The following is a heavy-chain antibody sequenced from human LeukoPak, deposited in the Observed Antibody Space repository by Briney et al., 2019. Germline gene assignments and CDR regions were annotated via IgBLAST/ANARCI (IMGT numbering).Heavy chain of an antibody. CDR2: IKQDGSEK. CDR3: ARWRSGSCSD. J-gene: IGHJ4*02. CDR1: GFSFSNYW. V-gene: IGHV3-7*03. D-gene: IGHD2-15*01. Sequence: GGSLRLSCAASGFSFSNYWMSWVRQAPGKGLEWVANIKQDGSEKYYVDSVKGRFTISRDKARNSLYLQMNSLRGEDTAVYYCARWRSGSCSDWGQGTLVTVSS.